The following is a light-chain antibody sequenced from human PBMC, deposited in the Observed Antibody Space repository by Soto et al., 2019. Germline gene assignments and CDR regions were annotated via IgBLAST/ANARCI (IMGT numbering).Light chain of an antibody. CDR1: QSVSSN. J-gene: IGKJ4*01. CDR2: GGS. Sequence: DIVMTQSPATLSVSPGESATLSCRASQSVSSNLAWYQQKPGQAPRLLIYGGSTRATGIPARFSGSGSGTEFTLTISSLQSEDFAVYYCQQYNNLPPLTFGGGTKVEIK. V-gene: IGKV3-15*01. CDR3: QQYNNLPPLT.